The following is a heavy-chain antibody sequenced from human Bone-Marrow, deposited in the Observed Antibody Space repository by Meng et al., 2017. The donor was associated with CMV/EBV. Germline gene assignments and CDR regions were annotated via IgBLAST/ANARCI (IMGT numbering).Heavy chain of an antibody. D-gene: IGHD2-2*01. CDR2: IKEDGSDT. J-gene: IGHJ4*02. CDR1: GFTFSHYW. CDR3: ARGHQLLPDY. V-gene: IGHV3-7*03. Sequence: GESLKISCATSGFTFSHYWMSWVRLAPGMGLEWVASIKEDGSDTYQVDSVRGRFSISRDNAKNSLYLQMNSLRAEDTAVYYCARGHQLLPDYWGQGTLVTVSS.